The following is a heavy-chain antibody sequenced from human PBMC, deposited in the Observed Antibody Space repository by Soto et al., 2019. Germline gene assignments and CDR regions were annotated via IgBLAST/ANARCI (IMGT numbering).Heavy chain of an antibody. CDR2: IFYSGTT. CDR1: GGSITSGGYF. D-gene: IGHD1-1*01. J-gene: IGHJ4*02. Sequence: QVQLQESGPGLVKPSQTLSLTCTVSGGSITSGGYFWSWIRQPPGKGLEWIGNIFYSGTTYYNPSLKSRVTISVDTSKTQFSLKLTSGTAADAAVYFCARGVLYWGQGTLVTVSS. CDR3: ARGVLY. V-gene: IGHV4-31*03.